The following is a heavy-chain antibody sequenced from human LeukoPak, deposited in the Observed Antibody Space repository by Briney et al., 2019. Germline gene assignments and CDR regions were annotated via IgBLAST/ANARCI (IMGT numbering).Heavy chain of an antibody. CDR2: IYTSGST. Sequence: SETLSLTCTVSGGSISSSSYYWSWIRQPAGKGLEWIGRIYTSGSTNYNPSLKSRVTMSVDTSKNQFSLKLSSVTAADTAVYYWAREMSRDAFDIWGQGTMVTVSS. CDR3: AREMSRDAFDI. V-gene: IGHV4-61*02. CDR1: GGSISSSSYY. J-gene: IGHJ3*02.